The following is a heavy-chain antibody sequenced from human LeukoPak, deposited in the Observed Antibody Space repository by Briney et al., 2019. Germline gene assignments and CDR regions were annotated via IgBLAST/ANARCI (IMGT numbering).Heavy chain of an antibody. D-gene: IGHD2-2*01. CDR2: INPSGGST. CDR1: GYTFTSYY. V-gene: IGHV1-46*01. CDR3: ARTAAHPPGFDP. Sequence: GASVKVSCKASGYTFTSYYMHWVRQAPGQGLEWMGIINPSGGSTSYAQKFQGRVTMTRGMSTSTVYMELSSLRSEDTAVYYCARTAAHPPGFDPWGQGTLVTVSS. J-gene: IGHJ5*02.